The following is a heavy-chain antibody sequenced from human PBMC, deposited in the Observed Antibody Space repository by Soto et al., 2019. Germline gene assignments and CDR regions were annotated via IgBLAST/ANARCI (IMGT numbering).Heavy chain of an antibody. D-gene: IGHD6-13*01. CDR3: ARDRVAYSSSWYFDY. CDR2: IIPIFGTA. Sequence: SVKVSCKASGGTFSSYAISWVRQAPGQGLEWMGGIIPIFGTANYAQKFQGRVTITADESTSTAYMELSSLRSEDTAVYYCARDRVAYSSSWYFDYWGQGTLVTVSS. J-gene: IGHJ4*02. V-gene: IGHV1-69*13. CDR1: GGTFSSYA.